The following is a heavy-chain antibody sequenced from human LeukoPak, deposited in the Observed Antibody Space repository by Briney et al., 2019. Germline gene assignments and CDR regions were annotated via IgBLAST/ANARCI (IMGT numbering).Heavy chain of an antibody. J-gene: IGHJ4*02. V-gene: IGHV1-2*02. Sequence: ASVKVSCKASGYSFNTYYMNWVRQAPGQGLEWLGWINTDSGGTNFAHKFLDRVTMTRDTSISTAYMELSRLRSDDTAVYYCARGYSVLRFLEWLSDSRFDYWGQGTLVTVSS. CDR1: GYSFNTYY. D-gene: IGHD3-3*01. CDR3: ARGYSVLRFLEWLSDSRFDY. CDR2: INTDSGGT.